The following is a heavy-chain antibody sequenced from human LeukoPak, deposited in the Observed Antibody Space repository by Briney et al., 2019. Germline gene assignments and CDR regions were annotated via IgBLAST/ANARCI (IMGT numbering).Heavy chain of an antibody. CDR1: GFIFSSFD. CDR3: ARGSDSSGYYGGD. J-gene: IGHJ4*02. V-gene: IGHV3-48*02. Sequence: GGSLRLSCAASGFIFSSFDMHWVRQAPGKGLQWLSLISSSSNRYYADSVKGRFTISRDNAKNSLYLQMNSLRDEDTAVYFCARGSDSSGYYGGDWGQGTLVTVSS. CDR2: ISSSSNR. D-gene: IGHD3-22*01.